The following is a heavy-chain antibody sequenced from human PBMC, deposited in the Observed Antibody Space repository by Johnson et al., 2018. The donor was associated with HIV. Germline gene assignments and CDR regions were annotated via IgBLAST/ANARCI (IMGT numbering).Heavy chain of an antibody. J-gene: IGHJ3*02. Sequence: VQLVESGGGLVQPGGSLRLSCAASGFTFSSYAMGCVRQAPGKGLEWVTGISGSGGSTYYADSVKGRFTISRDNSKNSLYLQMNSLRAEDTAVYYCARDAYYDDSSYDAFDIWGQGTMVTVSS. CDR2: ISGSGGST. V-gene: IGHV3-23*04. D-gene: IGHD3-22*01. CDR3: ARDAYYDDSSYDAFDI. CDR1: GFTFSSYA.